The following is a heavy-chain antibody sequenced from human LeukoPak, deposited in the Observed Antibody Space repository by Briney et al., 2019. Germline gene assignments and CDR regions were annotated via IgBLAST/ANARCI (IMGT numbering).Heavy chain of an antibody. D-gene: IGHD6-13*01. V-gene: IGHV3-30*04. Sequence: GGSLRLSCAASGFTFSSYAMHWVRQAPGKGLEWVAVISYDGSNKYYADSAKGRFTISRDNSKNTLYLQMNSLRAEDTAVYYCARDDLQQLLAFDYWGQGTLVTVSS. CDR3: ARDDLQQLLAFDY. CDR2: ISYDGSNK. CDR1: GFTFSSYA. J-gene: IGHJ4*02.